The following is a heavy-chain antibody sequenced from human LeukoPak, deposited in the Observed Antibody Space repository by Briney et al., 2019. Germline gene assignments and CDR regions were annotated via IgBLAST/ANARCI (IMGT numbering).Heavy chain of an antibody. J-gene: IGHJ3*02. D-gene: IGHD3-22*01. CDR1: GFTVSSSY. CDR3: ARARSGFSYAFDI. CDR2: IYSDGST. Sequence: AGGSLRLSCAASGFTVSSSYMSWVRQAPGKGLEWVSIIYSDGSTYYADSVKGRFTISRDNSKHTLSLQMNSLRAEDTAVYYCARARSGFSYAFDIWGQGTMVTVSS. V-gene: IGHV3-53*01.